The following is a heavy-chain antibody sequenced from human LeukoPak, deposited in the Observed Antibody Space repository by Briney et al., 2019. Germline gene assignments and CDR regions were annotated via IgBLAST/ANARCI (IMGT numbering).Heavy chain of an antibody. V-gene: IGHV3-33*01. D-gene: IGHD5-12*01. J-gene: IGHJ6*02. CDR1: GFPFSSYG. CDR3: ARGGMSAFYNGNDV. Sequence: GGSLTLSCAASGFPFSSYGMHWVRQAPGKGLEWVASTWSDGSNKYYADSVKGRFTISRDNSKNTLYLQMNSLRAEDTAAYYCARGGMSAFYNGNDVWGQGTTVTVSS. CDR2: TWSDGSNK.